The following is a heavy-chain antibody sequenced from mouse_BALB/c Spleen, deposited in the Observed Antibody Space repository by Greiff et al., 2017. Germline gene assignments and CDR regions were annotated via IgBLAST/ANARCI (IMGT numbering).Heavy chain of an antibody. CDR1: GYTFTSYW. V-gene: IGHV1-87*01. D-gene: IGHD1-1*02. Sequence: VQLQESGAELARPGASVKLSCKASGYTFTSYWMQWVKQRPGQGLEWIGAIYPGDGDTRYTQKFKGKATLTADKSSSTAYMQLSSLASEDSAVYYCAREDYGFAYWGQGTLVTVSA. J-gene: IGHJ3*01. CDR2: IYPGDGDT. CDR3: AREDYGFAY.